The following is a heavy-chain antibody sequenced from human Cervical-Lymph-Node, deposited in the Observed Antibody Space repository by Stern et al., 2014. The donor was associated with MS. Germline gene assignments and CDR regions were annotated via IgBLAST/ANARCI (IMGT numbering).Heavy chain of an antibody. CDR2: FYESGSP. D-gene: IGHD3-10*01. CDR1: GGSIRSSGYH. V-gene: IGHV4-31*03. Sequence: QVQLQESGPGLVKPSQTLSLTCTVSGGSIRSSGYHWSWIRQRPGKGLELIGNFYESGSPYYNSSLKCRITISVDRSKNQFSLKLRSVTAADTAVYYCARELRGSPIDYWGQGTLFTVSS. J-gene: IGHJ4*02. CDR3: ARELRGSPIDY.